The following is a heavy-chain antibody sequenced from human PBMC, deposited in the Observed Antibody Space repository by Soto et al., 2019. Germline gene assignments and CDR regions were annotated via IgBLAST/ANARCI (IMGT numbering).Heavy chain of an antibody. CDR2: INHSGGT. V-gene: IGHV4-34*01. Sequence: PSENLFPPRAVFGGFFSGYHWSWVRQPPGKGPEWIGEINHSGGTNYNPSLKSRVTISVDTSKNQVSLKLSSVTAADTAVYYCARVSGIYYYGMDVWGQGTTVTVSS. CDR1: GGFFSGYH. CDR3: ARVSGIYYYGMDV. J-gene: IGHJ6*02. D-gene: IGHD3-10*01.